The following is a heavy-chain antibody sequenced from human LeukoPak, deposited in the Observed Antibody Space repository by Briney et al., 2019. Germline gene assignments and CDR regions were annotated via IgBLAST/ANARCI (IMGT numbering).Heavy chain of an antibody. D-gene: IGHD2-15*01. CDR2: FYSGGST. CDR3: ARVGVVYPEDCDM. J-gene: IGHJ3*02. CDR1: AVTVSNNY. Sequence: PGGSLRLFCSASAVTVSNNYMYCVRQAPGKGLEWVSVFYSGGSTYYADSVKGRFTSSRDNAKNTLYLQMNSLRAEDTAVYYCARVGVVYPEDCDMGGQGTMVTVSS. V-gene: IGHV3-53*01.